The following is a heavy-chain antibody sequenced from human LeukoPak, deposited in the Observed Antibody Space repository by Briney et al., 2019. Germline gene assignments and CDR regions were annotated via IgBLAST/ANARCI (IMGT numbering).Heavy chain of an antibody. Sequence: ASVKVSRKASGYTFTSYGISWVRQAPGQGLEWMGWISPYNSNTNYGQKFQGRVTMTTDTSTTTVYMELRTLTSDDAAVYFCAREMSYYDSSGYYYYFDHWGQGTLVTVSS. CDR3: AREMSYYDSSGYYYYFDH. V-gene: IGHV1-18*01. D-gene: IGHD3-22*01. J-gene: IGHJ4*02. CDR2: ISPYNSNT. CDR1: GYTFTSYG.